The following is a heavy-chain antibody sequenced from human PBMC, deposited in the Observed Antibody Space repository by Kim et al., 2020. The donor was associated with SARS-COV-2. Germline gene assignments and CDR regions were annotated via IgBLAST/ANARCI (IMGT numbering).Heavy chain of an antibody. Sequence: ASVKVSCKASGYSFSRYAIHWMRQAPGQRLEWMGWIDAGAGNTKYSQRFQGRVIITRDTSASTVYMEMSSLTSEDTAIYYCARGWSATGIDPWGQGTLVTVSS. D-gene: IGHD2-15*01. CDR2: IDAGAGNT. CDR3: ARGWSATGIDP. CDR1: GYSFSRYA. J-gene: IGHJ5*02. V-gene: IGHV1-3*01.